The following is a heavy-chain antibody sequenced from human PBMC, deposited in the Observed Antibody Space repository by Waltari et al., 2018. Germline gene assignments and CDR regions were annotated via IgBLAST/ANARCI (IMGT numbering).Heavy chain of an antibody. D-gene: IGHD3-22*01. Sequence: QVQLQESGPGLVKPSETLSLTCAVSGYSISSGYYWGWIRQPPGKGLEWIGSIYHRGSTYYNPCLKSRVTISVDTSKNQFYLKMSSVTAADTAVYYCARYYYDSSVPFDYWGQGTLVTVSS. CDR3: ARYYYDSSVPFDY. V-gene: IGHV4-38-2*01. CDR2: IYHRGST. J-gene: IGHJ4*02. CDR1: GYSISSGYY.